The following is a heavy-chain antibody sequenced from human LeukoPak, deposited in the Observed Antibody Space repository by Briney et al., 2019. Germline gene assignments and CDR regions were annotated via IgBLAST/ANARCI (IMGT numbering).Heavy chain of an antibody. CDR3: ASNPVRNPPHYYDSSGYYYYFDY. Sequence: SETLSLTCAVYGGSFSGYYWSWIRQPPGKGLEWIGEINHSGSTNYNPSLKSRVTISVDTSKNQFSLKLSSVTAVDTAVYYCASNPVRNPPHYYDSSGYYYYFDYWGQGTLVTVSS. CDR1: GGSFSGYY. J-gene: IGHJ4*02. D-gene: IGHD3-22*01. V-gene: IGHV4-34*01. CDR2: INHSGST.